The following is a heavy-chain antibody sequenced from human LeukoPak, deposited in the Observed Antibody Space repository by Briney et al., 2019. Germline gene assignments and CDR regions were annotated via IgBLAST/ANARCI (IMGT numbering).Heavy chain of an antibody. Sequence: ASVKVSCKASGYTFTGYYMHWVRQAPGQGLEWMGWINPNSGGTNYAQKFQGRVTMTRDTSISTAYMELSRLRSDDTAVYYCARVNILTGYPCYYYGMDVWGQGTTVTVSS. CDR1: GYTFTGYY. CDR3: ARVNILTGYPCYYYGMDV. D-gene: IGHD3-9*01. J-gene: IGHJ6*02. V-gene: IGHV1-2*02. CDR2: INPNSGGT.